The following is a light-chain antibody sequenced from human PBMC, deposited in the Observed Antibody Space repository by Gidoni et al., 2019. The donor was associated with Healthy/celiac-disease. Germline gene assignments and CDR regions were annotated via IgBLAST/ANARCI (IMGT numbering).Light chain of an antibody. CDR3: QSYDSSLSGL. J-gene: IGLJ2*01. CDR1: SSNIGAGYD. CDR2: GNS. Sequence: QSVLTQPPSVSGAPGQRVTISCTGSSSNIGAGYDVHWYPQLPGTAPKLLIYGNSNRPSGVPDRFSGSKSGTSASLAITGLQAEDEADYYCQSYDSSLSGLFGGGTKLTVL. V-gene: IGLV1-40*01.